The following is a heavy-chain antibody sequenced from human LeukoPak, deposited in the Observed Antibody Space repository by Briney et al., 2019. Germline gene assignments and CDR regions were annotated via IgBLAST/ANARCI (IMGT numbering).Heavy chain of an antibody. D-gene: IGHD2-21*02. CDR2: IYYSGST. Sequence: SETLSLTCTVSGGSISSYYWSWIRQPPGKGLEWIGYIYYSGSTNYNPSLKSRVTISVDTSKNQFSLKLSSVTAADTAVYYCARVSDCGGDYYSFDYWGQGTLVTVSS. V-gene: IGHV4-59*12. J-gene: IGHJ4*02. CDR3: ARVSDCGGDYYSFDY. CDR1: GGSISSYY.